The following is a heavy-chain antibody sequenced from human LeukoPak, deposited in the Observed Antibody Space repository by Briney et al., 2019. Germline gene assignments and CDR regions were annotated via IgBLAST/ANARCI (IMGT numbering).Heavy chain of an antibody. V-gene: IGHV3-23*01. J-gene: IGHJ4*02. CDR1: GFNFNSYT. CDR3: AKDLRPDGVDNFDH. CDR2: ILASGSPT. D-gene: IGHD2-8*01. Sequence: GGSLRLSCAASGFNFNSYTMNWVRQAPGKGLQWDANILASGSPTYYADSVKGRFIISRDNSKNTVYLQMNSLRVEDTAIYYCAKDLRPDGVDNFDHWGQGILVTVSS.